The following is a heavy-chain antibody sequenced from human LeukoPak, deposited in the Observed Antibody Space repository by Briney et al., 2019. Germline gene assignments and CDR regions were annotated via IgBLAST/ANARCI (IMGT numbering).Heavy chain of an antibody. CDR3: ATDFLGFDP. V-gene: IGHV1-24*01. CDR2: FDPEDGEA. CDR1: GYTFTSYD. J-gene: IGHJ5*02. Sequence: ASVKVSCKASGYTFTSYDINWVRQAPGEGLEWMGGFDPEDGEAIYAQKFQGRVTMTEDTSTDTVYMELSSLRSEDTAVYYCATDFLGFDPWGQGTLVTVSS. D-gene: IGHD2/OR15-2a*01.